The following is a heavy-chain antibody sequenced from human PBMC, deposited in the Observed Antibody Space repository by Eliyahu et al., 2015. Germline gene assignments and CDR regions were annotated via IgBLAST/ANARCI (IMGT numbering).Heavy chain of an antibody. V-gene: IGHV1-2*02. CDR2: INPNSGST. CDR3: ATYCSSTSCKSENDFDY. Sequence: QVQLVQSGAEVKKPGASVXVSCKASGXXFTGXXMHWVRQAPGQGLEWMGWINPNSGSTNYAQKFQGRVTMTRDTSISTAYMELSRLRSDDTAVYYCATYCSSTSCKSENDFDYWGQGTLVTVSS. CDR1: GXXFTGXX. J-gene: IGHJ4*02. D-gene: IGHD2-2*01.